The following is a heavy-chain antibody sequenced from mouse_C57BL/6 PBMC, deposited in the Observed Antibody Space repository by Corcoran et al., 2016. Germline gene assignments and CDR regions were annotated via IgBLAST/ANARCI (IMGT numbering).Heavy chain of an antibody. V-gene: IGHV1-26*01. CDR2: INPNNGGT. CDR3: ARSPLLLRAVYFDY. D-gene: IGHD1-1*01. CDR1: GYTFSDYY. Sequence: EFQLQQSGPGLVKPGASVKISCKASGYTFSDYYMNWVKQSHGKSLEWIGDINPNNGGTSYNQKFKGKATLTVDKSSSTAYMELRSLTSEDSAVYYCARSPLLLRAVYFDYWGQCTTLTVS. J-gene: IGHJ2*01.